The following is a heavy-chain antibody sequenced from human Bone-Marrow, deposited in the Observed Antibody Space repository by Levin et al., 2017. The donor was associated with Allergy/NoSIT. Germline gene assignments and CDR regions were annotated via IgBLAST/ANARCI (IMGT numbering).Heavy chain of an antibody. CDR3: AKEIAAPGLYFYGSDV. V-gene: IGHV3-23*01. D-gene: IGHD6-13*01. Sequence: RGESLKISCAASGFTFSSSAMNWVRQAPGKGLEWVAAIGGTGGSKYYADSVKGRFTISRDNSANTLSLQMNSLRVDDTALYYCAKEIAAPGLYFYGSDVWGQGTTVTVSS. CDR1: GFTFSSSA. CDR2: IGGTGGSK. J-gene: IGHJ6*02.